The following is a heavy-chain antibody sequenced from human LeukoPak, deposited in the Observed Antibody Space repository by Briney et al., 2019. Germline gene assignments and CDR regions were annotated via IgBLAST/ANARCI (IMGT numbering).Heavy chain of an antibody. Sequence: SGTLSLTCTVSGGSISSSSYYWGWIRQPPGKGLEWIGSTYYSGSTYYNPSLKSRVTISVDTSKNQFSLKLSSVTAADTAVYYCARGGYYGSGNDFRFDPWGQGTLVTVSS. J-gene: IGHJ5*02. V-gene: IGHV4-39*01. CDR1: GGSISSSSYY. D-gene: IGHD3-10*01. CDR2: TYYSGST. CDR3: ARGGYYGSGNDFRFDP.